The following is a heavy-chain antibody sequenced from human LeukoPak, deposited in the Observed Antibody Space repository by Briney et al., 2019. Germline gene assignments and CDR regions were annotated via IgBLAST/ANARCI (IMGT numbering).Heavy chain of an antibody. V-gene: IGHV4-61*02. CDR1: GGSISSGSYY. CDR2: IYTSGST. J-gene: IGHJ3*02. Sequence: SETLSLTCTVSGGSISSGSYYWSWIRQPAGKGLEWIGRIYTSGSTNYNPSLKSRVTISVDTSKNKFSLKLSSVTAADTAVYYCVRAFGFPDAFDIWGQGTMVTVSS. CDR3: VRAFGFPDAFDI. D-gene: IGHD3-16*01.